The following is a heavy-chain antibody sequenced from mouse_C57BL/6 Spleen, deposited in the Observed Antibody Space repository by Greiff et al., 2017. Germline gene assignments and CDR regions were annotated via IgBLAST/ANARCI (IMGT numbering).Heavy chain of an antibody. Sequence: VQLQQPGAELVRPGASVKLSCTASGFNINDDYMHWVKQRPEQGLEWIGWLDPENGDTEYASKFQGKDTITADTSSNTAYLQLSSLTSEDTAVYYCTTGAVVARGFAYWGQGTLVAVSA. CDR3: TTGAVVARGFAY. J-gene: IGHJ3*01. V-gene: IGHV14-4*01. CDR2: LDPENGDT. CDR1: GFNINDDY. D-gene: IGHD1-1*01.